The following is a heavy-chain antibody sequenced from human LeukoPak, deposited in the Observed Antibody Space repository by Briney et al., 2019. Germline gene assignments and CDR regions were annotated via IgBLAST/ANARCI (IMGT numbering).Heavy chain of an antibody. Sequence: GESLKISCKGSGYSFTSYWIGWVRQMPGKGLEWMGIIYPGDSDTRYSPSLKSRVTISVDKSKNQFSLKLTSVTAADTAVYFCARSPTKRVTEDYWGQGTLVTVSS. D-gene: IGHD5-18*01. CDR2: IYPGDSDT. V-gene: IGHV5-51*01. CDR1: GYSFTSYW. CDR3: ARSPTKRVTEDY. J-gene: IGHJ4*02.